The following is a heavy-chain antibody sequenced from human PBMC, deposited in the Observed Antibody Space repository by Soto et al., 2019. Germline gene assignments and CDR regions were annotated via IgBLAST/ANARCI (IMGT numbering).Heavy chain of an antibody. CDR3: ATSYSGYDYHYYYGMDV. CDR1: GGTFSSYG. J-gene: IGHJ6*02. V-gene: IGHV1-69*01. Sequence: KVSCKASGGTFSSYGISWVRQAPGQGLEWMGGIIPIFDTANYAQKFQGRVTFTADESTSTAYMELSSLRSEDTAVYYCATSYSGYDYHYYYGMDVWGQGTTVTVSS. D-gene: IGHD5-12*01. CDR2: IIPIFDTA.